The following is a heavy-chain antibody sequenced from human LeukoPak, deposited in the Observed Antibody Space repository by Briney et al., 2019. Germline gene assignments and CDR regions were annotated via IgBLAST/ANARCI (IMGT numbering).Heavy chain of an antibody. CDR2: INHSGST. CDR1: GGSISSYY. CDR3: ARGLSIEMYPSSGPYYFDY. V-gene: IGHV4-34*01. J-gene: IGHJ4*02. Sequence: PSETLSLTCTVSGGSISSYYWSWIRQPPGKGLEWIGEINHSGSTNYNPSLKSRVTISVDTSKNQFSLKLSSVTAADTAVYYCARGLSIEMYPSSGPYYFDYWGQGTLVTVSS. D-gene: IGHD3-22*01.